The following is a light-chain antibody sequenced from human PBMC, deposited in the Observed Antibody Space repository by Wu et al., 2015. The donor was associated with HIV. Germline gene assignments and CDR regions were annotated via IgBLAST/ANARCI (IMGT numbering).Light chain of an antibody. CDR1: QSVIGNY. J-gene: IGKJ5*01. V-gene: IGKV3-20*01. Sequence: EIVLTQSPDTLSFSPGERATLSCRASQSVIGNYLAWYQQKSGQAPKLLIYNSSSRATGIPDRFSGSGSGTDFTLTISRLEPEDFAVYYCQQYHGPPPITFGQGTRLEIK. CDR3: QQYHGPPPIT. CDR2: NSS.